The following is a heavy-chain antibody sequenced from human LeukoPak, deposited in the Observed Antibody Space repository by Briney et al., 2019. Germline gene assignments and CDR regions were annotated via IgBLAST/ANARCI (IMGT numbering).Heavy chain of an antibody. V-gene: IGHV1-18*01. Sequence: ASVKVSCKASGYTFTSYGISWVRQAPGQGLEWMGWISAYNGNTNYAQKLQGRVTMTTDTSTSTAYMELRSLRSDDTAVYYCARDLTDYGYSYGIDYWGQGTLVTVSS. J-gene: IGHJ4*02. D-gene: IGHD5-18*01. CDR3: ARDLTDYGYSYGIDY. CDR1: GYTFTSYG. CDR2: ISAYNGNT.